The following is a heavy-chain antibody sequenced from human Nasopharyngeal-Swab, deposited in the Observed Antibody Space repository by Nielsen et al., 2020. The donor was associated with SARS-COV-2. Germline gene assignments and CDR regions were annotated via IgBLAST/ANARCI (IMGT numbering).Heavy chain of an antibody. CDR3: ARARYFDWLNFDY. J-gene: IGHJ4*02. CDR2: VYYSGRT. CDR1: GGSVSSGSYY. V-gene: IGHV4-61*01. Sequence: SETLSLTCTVSGGSVSSGSYYWSWIRQPPGKGLEWIGYVYYSGRTNCNPSLKSRVTISVDTSKNQFSLNLSSVTAADTAVYYCARARYFDWLNFDYWGQGTLVTVSS. D-gene: IGHD3-9*01.